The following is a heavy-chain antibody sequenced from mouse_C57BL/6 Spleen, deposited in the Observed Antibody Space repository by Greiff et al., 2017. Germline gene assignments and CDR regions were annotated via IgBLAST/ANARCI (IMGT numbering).Heavy chain of an antibody. CDR2: ISSGSSTI. Sequence: EVHLVESGGGLVKPGGSLKLSCAASGFTFSDYGMHWVRQAPEKGLEWVAYISSGSSTIYYADTVKGRFTISRDNAKNTLFLQMTSLRSEDTAMYYCARTGLARGYFDYWGQGTTLTVSS. J-gene: IGHJ2*01. CDR1: GFTFSDYG. CDR3: ARTGLARGYFDY. D-gene: IGHD3-3*01. V-gene: IGHV5-17*01.